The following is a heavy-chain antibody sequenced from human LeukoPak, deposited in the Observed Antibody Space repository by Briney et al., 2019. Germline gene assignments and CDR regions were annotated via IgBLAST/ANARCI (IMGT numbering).Heavy chain of an antibody. D-gene: IGHD6-19*01. Sequence: SETLSLTCTVSGYSISNDYYWGWIRQPPGKGLEWIGSIYHSGSTYYNPSLKSRVTISVDASKNQFSLKLSSVTAADTAVYYCAGQWLGRDQYYFDYWGQGTLVTVSS. CDR2: IYHSGST. V-gene: IGHV4-38-2*02. CDR1: GYSISNDYY. CDR3: AGQWLGRDQYYFDY. J-gene: IGHJ4*02.